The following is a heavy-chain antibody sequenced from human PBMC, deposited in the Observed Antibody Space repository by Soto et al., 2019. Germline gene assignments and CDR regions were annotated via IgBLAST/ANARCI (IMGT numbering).Heavy chain of an antibody. CDR1: GGSISNSNW. V-gene: IGHV4-4*02. Sequence: SETLSLTCAVFGGSISNSNWWTWVRQPPGRGLDWIGEIFHSGSTNYNSSLMGRVTISVDKANNQFSLKLSSVTAADTAVYYCAHRPIVGAAIWGQGTLVTVSS. CDR2: IFHSGST. CDR3: AHRPIVGAAI. D-gene: IGHD1-26*01. J-gene: IGHJ4*02.